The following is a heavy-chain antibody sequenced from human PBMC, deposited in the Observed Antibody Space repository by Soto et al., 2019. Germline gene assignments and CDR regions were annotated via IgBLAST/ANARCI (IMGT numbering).Heavy chain of an antibody. CDR3: AKDMGRYYDSSGFGY. Sequence: EVQLLESGGGLVQPGGSLRLSCAASGFTFSSYAMSWVRQAPGKGLEWVSAISGSGGSTYYADSVKGRFTISRDNSTNTLYLQMNSLRAEDTAVYYCAKDMGRYYDSSGFGYWGQGTLVTVSS. D-gene: IGHD3-22*01. V-gene: IGHV3-23*01. CDR1: GFTFSSYA. J-gene: IGHJ4*02. CDR2: ISGSGGST.